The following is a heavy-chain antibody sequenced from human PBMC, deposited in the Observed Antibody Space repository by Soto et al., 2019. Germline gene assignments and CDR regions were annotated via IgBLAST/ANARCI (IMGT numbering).Heavy chain of an antibody. CDR1: GFTFSSQP. V-gene: IGHV3-23*01. CDR3: ARGSGYYFDY. D-gene: IGHD6-25*01. CDR2: IAESGGGA. J-gene: IGHJ4*02. Sequence: GGSLRLSCAASGFTFSSQPMSWVRQAPGKGLECVAAIAESGGGAAYVGSVEGRFTISRDNVKNTLYLQMNSLRAEDTAVYYCARGSGYYFDYWGQGTLVTVSS.